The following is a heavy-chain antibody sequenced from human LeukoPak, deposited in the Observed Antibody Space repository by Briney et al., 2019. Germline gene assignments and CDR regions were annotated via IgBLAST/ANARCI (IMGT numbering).Heavy chain of an antibody. CDR2: IKPDGSEK. CDR1: GFTFSSYW. D-gene: IGHD2-15*01. CDR3: ARGGGDY. J-gene: IGHJ4*02. V-gene: IGHV3-7*01. Sequence: GGSLRLSCVASGFTFSSYWMSWVRQAPGKGLEWVANIKPDGSEKFYVDSVKGRFTISRDNAKNSVYLQMNSLRVEETAVYYCARGGGDYGGQGTLVTASS.